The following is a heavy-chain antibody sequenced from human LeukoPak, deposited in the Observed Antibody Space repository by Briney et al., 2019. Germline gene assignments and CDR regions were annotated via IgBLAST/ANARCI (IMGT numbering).Heavy chain of an antibody. CDR1: GFTFSDYY. Sequence: PGGSLRLSCAASGFTFSDYYMSWIRQAPGKGLEWVSYISSSSSYIYYADSVKGRFTISRDNAKNSLYLQMNSLRAEDTAVYYCASAPRSGSLDYRGQGTLVTVSS. J-gene: IGHJ4*02. D-gene: IGHD3-22*01. V-gene: IGHV3-11*06. CDR3: ASAPRSGSLDY. CDR2: ISSSSSYI.